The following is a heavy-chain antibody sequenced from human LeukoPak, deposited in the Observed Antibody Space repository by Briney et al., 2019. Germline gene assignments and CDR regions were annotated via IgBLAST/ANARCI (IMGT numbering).Heavy chain of an antibody. Sequence: PGGSLRLSCAASGFTFSSYSMNWVRQAPGKGLEWVSSISSSGVSTYYTDSVKGRFTISRDNSENTLYLQMNSLRAEDTAIYYCAPTSTLTTGRWFDPWGQGTLVTVSS. V-gene: IGHV3-23*01. D-gene: IGHD4-17*01. J-gene: IGHJ5*02. CDR3: APTSTLTTGRWFDP. CDR1: GFTFSSYS. CDR2: ISSSGVST.